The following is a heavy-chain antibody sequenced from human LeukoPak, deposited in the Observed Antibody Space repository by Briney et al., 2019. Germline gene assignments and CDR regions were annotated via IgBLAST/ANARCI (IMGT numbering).Heavy chain of an antibody. CDR3: ARSDYTDY. V-gene: IGHV3-74*01. Sequence: PGGSLTLSCAASGFTFSTYWMHWVRQVPGKGLVLVSRIRGDGNSATYADFVKGRFTISRVNAKNTLYLQMNSLRVEATAVYYSARSDYTDYWGQGTLVTVSS. D-gene: IGHD3-3*01. J-gene: IGHJ4*02. CDR2: IRGDGNSA. CDR1: GFTFSTYW.